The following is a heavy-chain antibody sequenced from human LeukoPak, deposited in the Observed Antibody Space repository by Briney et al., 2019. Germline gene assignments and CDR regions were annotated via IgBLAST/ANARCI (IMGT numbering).Heavy chain of an antibody. CDR2: ISSTSGSTI. CDR1: GFTFSSYE. CDR3: ARRYCSSTSCLLDY. Sequence: PGGSLRLSCAASGFTFSSYEMNWVRQAPGKGLEWVSYISSTSGSTIYYADSVKGRFTISRDNAKNPVYLQMNSLRAEDTAVYYCARRYCSSTSCLLDYWGQGTLVTVSS. J-gene: IGHJ4*02. D-gene: IGHD2-2*01. V-gene: IGHV3-48*03.